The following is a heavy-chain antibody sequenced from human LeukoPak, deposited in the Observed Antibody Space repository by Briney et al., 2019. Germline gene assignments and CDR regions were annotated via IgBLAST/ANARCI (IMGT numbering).Heavy chain of an antibody. CDR1: GFTFSSYS. CDR3: ARRRDSGSLQHFDY. J-gene: IGHJ4*02. V-gene: IGHV3-48*04. Sequence: GGSLRLSCAASGFTFSSYSMNWVRQAPEKGLEWVSYISSSGSTIYYADSVKGRFTISRDNAKNSLYLQMNSLRAEDTAVYYCARRRDSGSLQHFDYWGQGTLVTVSS. CDR2: ISSSGSTI. D-gene: IGHD1-26*01.